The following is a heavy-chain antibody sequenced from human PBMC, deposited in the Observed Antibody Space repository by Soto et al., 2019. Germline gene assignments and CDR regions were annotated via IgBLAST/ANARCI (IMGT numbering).Heavy chain of an antibody. V-gene: IGHV2-5*02. CDR3: AQSRRAADHPHYYYYMDV. CDR2: IYWDDDK. J-gene: IGHJ6*03. Sequence: SGPTLVNPTQTLTLTCTFSGFSLSTSGVGVGWIRQPPGKALEWLALIYWDDDKRYSPSLKSRLTITKDTSKNQVVLTMTNMDAADTATYYCAQSRRAADHPHYYYYMDVWGKGTTVTVSS. CDR1: GFSLSTSGVG.